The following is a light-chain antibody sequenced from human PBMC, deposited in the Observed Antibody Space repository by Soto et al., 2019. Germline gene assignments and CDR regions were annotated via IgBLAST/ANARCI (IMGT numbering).Light chain of an antibody. V-gene: IGLV2-11*01. CDR1: SSDVGGYNF. CDR2: DVT. Sequence: QSALTQPRSVSGSPGQSVTISCTGTSSDVGGYNFVSWYQQYPGKAPKLMIYDVTKRPSGVPDRFSGSKSGNTASLTISGLQAEDEADYYCCSYRGSSTLYVFGTGTKLTVL. CDR3: CSYRGSSTLYV. J-gene: IGLJ1*01.